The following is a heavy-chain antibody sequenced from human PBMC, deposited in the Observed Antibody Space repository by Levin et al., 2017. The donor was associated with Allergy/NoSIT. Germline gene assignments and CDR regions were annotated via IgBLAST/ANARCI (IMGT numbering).Heavy chain of an antibody. CDR1: GFTFSSYS. Sequence: GGSLRLSCAASGFTFSSYSMNWVRQAPGKGLEWVSSISSSSSYIYYADSVKGRFTISRDNAKNSLYLQMNSLRAKDTAVYYCARDRKPFEIVGDLDYWGQGTLVTVSS. J-gene: IGHJ4*02. D-gene: IGHD2-15*01. CDR2: ISSSSSYI. CDR3: ARDRKPFEIVGDLDY. V-gene: IGHV3-21*01.